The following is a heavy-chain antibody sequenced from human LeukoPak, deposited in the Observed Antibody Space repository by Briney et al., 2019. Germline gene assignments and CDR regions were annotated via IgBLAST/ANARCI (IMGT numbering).Heavy chain of an antibody. D-gene: IGHD3-22*01. CDR2: SNPKSGGK. V-gene: IGHV1-2*02. CDR3: ARTTYYYDSSGAY. J-gene: IGHJ4*02. CDR1: GYTFTWYY. Sequence: AAVKASCKGSGYTFTWYYMHWVGQAPGQGGEGVGWSNPKSGGKKNAQKFQGRVTMPTAKSISTAHMELSRLRSDHTAVYYCARTTYYYDSSGAYWGQGTLVTVSS.